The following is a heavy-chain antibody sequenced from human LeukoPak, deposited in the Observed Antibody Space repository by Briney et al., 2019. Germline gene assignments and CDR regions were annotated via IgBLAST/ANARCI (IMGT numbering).Heavy chain of an antibody. CDR1: GFTFSSYS. CDR3: ARDYSSPGNFDY. D-gene: IGHD6-13*01. V-gene: IGHV3-21*01. CDR2: ISSSSSYI. J-gene: IGHJ4*02. Sequence: GGSLRLSCAASGFTFSSYSMNWVRQAPRKGLEWVSSISSSSSYIYYADSVKGRFTISRDNAKNSLYLQMNSLRAEDTAVYYCARDYSSPGNFDYWGQGTLVTVSS.